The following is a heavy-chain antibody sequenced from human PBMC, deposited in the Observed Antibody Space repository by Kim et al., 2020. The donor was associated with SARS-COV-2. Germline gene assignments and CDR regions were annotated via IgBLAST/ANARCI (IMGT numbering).Heavy chain of an antibody. D-gene: IGHD2-2*01. J-gene: IGHJ5*02. CDR3: ARVVLRSP. CDR2: NK. V-gene: IGHV3-30-3*01. Sequence: NKYYADSGKGRFTISRDNSKNTLYLQMNGLRAEDTAVDYCARVVLRSPWGQGTLVAVSS.